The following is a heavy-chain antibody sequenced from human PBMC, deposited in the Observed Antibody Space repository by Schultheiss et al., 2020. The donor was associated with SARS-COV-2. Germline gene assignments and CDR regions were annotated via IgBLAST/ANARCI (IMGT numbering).Heavy chain of an antibody. J-gene: IGHJ4*02. V-gene: IGHV1-18*01. D-gene: IGHD6-19*01. CDR2: ISAYNGNT. CDR3: ARVSPGSGWSPFDY. Sequence: ASVKVSCKASGYTFTSYDINWVRQATGQGLEWMGWISAYNGNTNHAQNLQGRVTMTTDTSTRTAYMELSSLRSEDTAVYYCARVSPGSGWSPFDYWGQGTLVTVSS. CDR1: GYTFTSYD.